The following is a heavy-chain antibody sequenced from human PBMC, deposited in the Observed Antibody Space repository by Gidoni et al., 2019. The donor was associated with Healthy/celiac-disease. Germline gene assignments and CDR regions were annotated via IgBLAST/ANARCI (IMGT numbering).Heavy chain of an antibody. Sequence: EVQLLESGGGLVQPGGSLRLSCAASGFTFSSYAMSWVRQAPGKGLEWVSAISGSGGSTYYADSVKGRFTISRDNSKNTLYLQMNSLRAEDTAVYYCAKVRGREPPYYYYGMDVWGQGTTVTVSS. CDR2: ISGSGGST. V-gene: IGHV3-23*01. CDR3: AKVRGREPPYYYYGMDV. CDR1: GFTFSSYA. J-gene: IGHJ6*02. D-gene: IGHD1-26*01.